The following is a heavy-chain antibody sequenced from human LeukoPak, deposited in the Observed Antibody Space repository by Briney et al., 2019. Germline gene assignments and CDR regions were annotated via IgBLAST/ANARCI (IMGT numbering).Heavy chain of an antibody. J-gene: IGHJ4*02. Sequence: ASVKVSCKASGYTFTGYYMHWVRQAPGQGLEWMGWINPNSGGTNYAQKFQGRVTMTRDTSISTAYMELSRLRSDDTAVYYCAREDQWIQLWPLDYWGQGTLVTVSS. D-gene: IGHD5-18*01. V-gene: IGHV1-2*02. CDR1: GYTFTGYY. CDR2: INPNSGGT. CDR3: AREDQWIQLWPLDY.